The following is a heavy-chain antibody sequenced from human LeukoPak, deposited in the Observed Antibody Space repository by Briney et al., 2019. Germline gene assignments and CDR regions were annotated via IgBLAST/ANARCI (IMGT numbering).Heavy chain of an antibody. CDR3: AIIERSSYYCHS. CDR1: GYSFTSYW. J-gene: IGHJ4*02. D-gene: IGHD6-6*01. Sequence: GESLKISCKCSGYSFTSYWISWVRQMPGKGLEWMGRIDPSDSYTNYSPSFQGHVTISADKSISTAYLQWSSLKASDTAMYYCAIIERSSYYCHSWGQGTLVTVSS. CDR2: IDPSDSYT. V-gene: IGHV5-10-1*01.